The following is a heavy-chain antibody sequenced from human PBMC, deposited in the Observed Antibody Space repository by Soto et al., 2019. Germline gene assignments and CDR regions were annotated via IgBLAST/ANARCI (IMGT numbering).Heavy chain of an antibody. Sequence: SETLSLTCTVPGASMNSYHWSWIRQPAGKGLEWIGHIHSSGSTNYNPSLKSRVTMSVDTSKNQFSLRLMSLTAADTAVYYCARDQGVAAAGITWFDPWGQGSLVTVSS. CDR1: GASMNSYH. J-gene: IGHJ5*02. CDR2: IHSSGST. D-gene: IGHD6-13*01. V-gene: IGHV4-4*07. CDR3: ARDQGVAAAGITWFDP.